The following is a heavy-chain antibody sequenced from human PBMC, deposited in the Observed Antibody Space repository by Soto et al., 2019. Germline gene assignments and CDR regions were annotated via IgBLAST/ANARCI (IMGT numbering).Heavy chain of an antibody. CDR3: ARGPSYYSDSSGYYAFDI. CDR2: TRNKANSYTT. CDR1: GFTFSDHY. D-gene: IGHD3-22*01. Sequence: GGSLRLSCAASGFTFSDHYMNWVRQAPGKGLEWVGRTRNKANSYTTEYAAAVKGRFTISRDDSKNSVYLQMNSLKTEDTAVYYCARGPSYYSDSSGYYAFDIWGQGTMVTVSS. V-gene: IGHV3-72*01. J-gene: IGHJ3*02.